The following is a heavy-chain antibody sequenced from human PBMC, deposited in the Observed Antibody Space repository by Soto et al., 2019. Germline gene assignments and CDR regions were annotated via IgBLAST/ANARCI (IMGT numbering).Heavy chain of an antibody. CDR3: AGLSDPSSYYCDH. Sequence: GESLKISCQGSGFNFTSYCIAWVRQMPGKGLEWMGIIYPGDSHTRYSPSFQGQVTISVDKSISTAYLQWRSLKASDTAKYYLAGLSDPSSYYCDHWGEGTLVTVSS. D-gene: IGHD2-21*02. CDR2: IYPGDSHT. J-gene: IGHJ4*02. CDR1: GFNFTSYC. V-gene: IGHV5-51*01.